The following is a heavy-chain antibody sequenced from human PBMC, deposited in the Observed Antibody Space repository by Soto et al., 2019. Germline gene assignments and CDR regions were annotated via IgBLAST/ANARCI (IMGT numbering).Heavy chain of an antibody. CDR3: AITAVAGGLDY. CDR1: GFTFSSYG. Sequence: PGGSLRLSCAASGFTFSSYGMHWVRQAPGKGLEWVAVISYDGSNKYYADSVKGRFTISRDNSKNTLYLQMNSLRAEDTAVYYCAITAVAGGLDYWGQGTLVTSPQ. J-gene: IGHJ4*02. D-gene: IGHD6-19*01. CDR2: ISYDGSNK. V-gene: IGHV3-30*03.